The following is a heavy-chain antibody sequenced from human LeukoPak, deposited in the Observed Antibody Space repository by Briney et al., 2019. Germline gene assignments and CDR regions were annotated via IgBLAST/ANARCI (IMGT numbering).Heavy chain of an antibody. CDR3: ARGVVVVPAAVYYFDY. D-gene: IGHD2-2*01. CDR2: INHSGST. V-gene: IGHV4-34*01. CDR1: GGSFSGYY. Sequence: SETLSLTCAVYGGSFSGYYWSWIRQPPGKGLEWIGEINHSGSTNYNPSLKSRVTISVDTSRNQFSLKLSSVTAADTAVYYCARGVVVVPAAVYYFDYWGQGTLVTVSS. J-gene: IGHJ4*02.